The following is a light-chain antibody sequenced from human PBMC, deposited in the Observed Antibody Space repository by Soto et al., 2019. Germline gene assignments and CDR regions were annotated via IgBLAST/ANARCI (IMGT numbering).Light chain of an antibody. CDR3: QQYGSSGYT. J-gene: IGKJ2*01. V-gene: IGKV3-20*01. CDR2: GAS. CDR1: QSVSSSY. Sequence: EIVLTQSPGTLSLSPGERATLSCRASQSVSSSYLAWYQQKPGQAPRLLIYGASSRATVIPDRFSGSGSGTDFTLIISRLEPEDVAVYYCQQYGSSGYTFGQGTKLEIK.